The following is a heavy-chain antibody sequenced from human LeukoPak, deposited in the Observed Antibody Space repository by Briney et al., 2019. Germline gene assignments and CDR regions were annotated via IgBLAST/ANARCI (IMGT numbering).Heavy chain of an antibody. J-gene: IGHJ4*02. V-gene: IGHV4-59*01. CDR3: ARSPRDYFDY. CDR1: GGSISSYY. Sequence: PSETLSLTCTGSGGSISSYYWSWIRQPPGKGLEWIGYIYYSGSTNYNPSLKSRVTISVDTSKNQFSLKLSSVTAADAAVYYCARSPRDYFDYWGQGTLVTVSS. CDR2: IYYSGST.